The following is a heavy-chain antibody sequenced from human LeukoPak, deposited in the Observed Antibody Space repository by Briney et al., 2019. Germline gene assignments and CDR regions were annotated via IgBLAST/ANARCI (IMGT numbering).Heavy chain of an antibody. D-gene: IGHD6-19*01. CDR2: ISGSGGST. CDR1: GFTFSSYA. Sequence: GGFLRLSCAASGFTFSSYAMSWVRQAPGKGLEWVSAISGSGGSTYYADSVKGRFTISRDNSKNTLYLQMNSLRAEDTAVYYCAKDRGSSGWYPNAFDIWGQGTMVTVSS. J-gene: IGHJ3*02. CDR3: AKDRGSSGWYPNAFDI. V-gene: IGHV3-23*01.